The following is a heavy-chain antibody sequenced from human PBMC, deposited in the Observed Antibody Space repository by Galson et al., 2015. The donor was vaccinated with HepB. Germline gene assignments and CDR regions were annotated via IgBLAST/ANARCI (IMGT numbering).Heavy chain of an antibody. CDR2: IYSGGST. Sequence: SLRLSCAASGFTVSSNSMSWVRQAPGKGLEWVSVIYSGGSTYYADSVKGRFTISRDNSRNTLYLQMNSLRAEDTAVYYCARDALGGCSSTSCPFAYWGQGTLVTVSS. CDR3: ARDALGGCSSTSCPFAY. D-gene: IGHD2-2*01. CDR1: GFTVSSNS. V-gene: IGHV3-66*01. J-gene: IGHJ4*02.